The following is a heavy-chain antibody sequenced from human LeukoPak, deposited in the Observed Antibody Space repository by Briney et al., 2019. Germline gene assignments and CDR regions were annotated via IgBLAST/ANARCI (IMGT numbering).Heavy chain of an antibody. V-gene: IGHV1-2*02. Sequence: ASVKVSCKASGYTFTGYYMHWVRQAPGQGLEWMGWINPNSGGTNYAQKFQGRVTMTRDTSISTVYMELSSLRSEDTAVYYCARGRYVVVVVAATPENWFDPWGQGTLVTVSS. CDR2: INPNSGGT. CDR3: ARGRYVVVVVAATPENWFDP. J-gene: IGHJ5*02. CDR1: GYTFTGYY. D-gene: IGHD2-15*01.